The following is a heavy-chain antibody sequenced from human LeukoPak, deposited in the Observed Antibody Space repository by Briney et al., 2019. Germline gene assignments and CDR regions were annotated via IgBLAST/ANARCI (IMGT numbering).Heavy chain of an antibody. V-gene: IGHV4-34*01. Sequence: SETLSLTCAVYGGSFSGYYWSWIRQPPGKGLEWIGEINHSGSTNYNPSLKSRVTISVDTSKNQFSLKLSSVTAADTAVYYCARSARGYCSGGSCYSKYFQHWGQGTLVTVSS. J-gene: IGHJ1*01. D-gene: IGHD2-15*01. CDR1: GGSFSGYY. CDR3: ARSARGYCSGGSCYSKYFQH. CDR2: INHSGST.